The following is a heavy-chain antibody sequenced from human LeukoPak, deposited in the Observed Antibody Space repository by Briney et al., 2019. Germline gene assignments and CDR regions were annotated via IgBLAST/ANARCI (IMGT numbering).Heavy chain of an antibody. Sequence: GGSLRLSCAASGFIFSNYNMDWVRQAPGKGLEWVSSISSSSSYIYYADSVKGRFTISRDNAKNSLYLQMNSLRAEDTAVYYCARKVGATDDYWGQGTLVTVSS. CDR2: ISSSSSYI. D-gene: IGHD1-26*01. V-gene: IGHV3-21*01. CDR3: ARKVGATDDY. CDR1: GFIFSNYN. J-gene: IGHJ4*02.